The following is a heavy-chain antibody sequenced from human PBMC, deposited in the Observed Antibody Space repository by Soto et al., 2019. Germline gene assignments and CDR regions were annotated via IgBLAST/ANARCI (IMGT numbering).Heavy chain of an antibody. J-gene: IGHJ6*02. CDR1: GFTFSNAW. CDR2: IKSKTDGGTT. Sequence: EVQLVESGGGLVKPGGSLRLSCAASGFTFSNAWMNWVRQAPGKGLEWVGRIKSKTDGGTTDYAAPVKGRFTISRDDSKNTLYLQMNSLKTEDTAVSYCTTEPSDIVVVPAAIGGMDVWGQGTTVTVSS. CDR3: TTEPSDIVVVPAAIGGMDV. D-gene: IGHD2-2*02. V-gene: IGHV3-15*07.